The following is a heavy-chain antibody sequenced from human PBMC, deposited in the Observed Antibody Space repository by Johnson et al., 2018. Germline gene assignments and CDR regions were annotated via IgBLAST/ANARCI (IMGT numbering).Heavy chain of an antibody. CDR2: IYYSGST. V-gene: IGHV4-59*01. Sequence: QVQLQESGPGLVKPSETLSLTCTVSGGSISSYYWSWIRSPPGKGLERIGYIYYSGSTNYNPSLKSRVTISVDTSKNQFSLKLSSVTAADTAMYYCAKAPPVSSVLRLDVRGKGPTVTVSS. CDR3: AKAPPVSSVLRLDV. D-gene: IGHD3-9*01. CDR1: GGSISSYY. J-gene: IGHJ6*04.